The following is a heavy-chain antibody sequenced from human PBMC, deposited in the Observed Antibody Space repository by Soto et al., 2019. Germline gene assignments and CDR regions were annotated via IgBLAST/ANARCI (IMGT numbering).Heavy chain of an antibody. CDR1: GFTSSSYA. CDR3: ARDPSSYSSSWYRWFDP. CDR2: ISYDGSNK. V-gene: IGHV3-30-3*01. Sequence: QVQLVESGGGVVQPGRSLRLSCAASGFTSSSYAMHWVRQAPGKGLEWVAVISYDGSNKYYADSVKGRFTISRDNSKNTLYLQMSSLRAEDTAVYYCARDPSSYSSSWYRWFDPWGQGTLVTVSS. J-gene: IGHJ5*02. D-gene: IGHD6-13*01.